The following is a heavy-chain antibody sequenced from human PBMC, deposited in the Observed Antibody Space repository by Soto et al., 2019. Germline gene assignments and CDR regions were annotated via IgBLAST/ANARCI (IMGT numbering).Heavy chain of an antibody. CDR3: ASSRITMIGATFDI. Sequence: PGGSLRLSCAASGFTFSSYWMHWVRQAPGKGLVWVSRINSDGSSTSYADSVKGRFTISRDNAKNTLYLQMNSLRAEDTAVYYCASSRITMIGATFDIWGQGTMVTVSS. CDR2: INSDGSST. J-gene: IGHJ3*02. CDR1: GFTFSSYW. V-gene: IGHV3-74*01. D-gene: IGHD3-22*01.